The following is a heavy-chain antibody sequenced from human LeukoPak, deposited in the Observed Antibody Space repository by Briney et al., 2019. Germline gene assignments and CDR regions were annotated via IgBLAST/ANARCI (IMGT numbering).Heavy chain of an antibody. D-gene: IGHD1-20*01. J-gene: IGHJ3*02. CDR1: GFTFSTSE. CDR3: VREDNFDALHI. V-gene: IGHV3-48*03. Sequence: GGSLRLSCAASGFTFSTSEMTWVRQAPGKGLEWIAYVASGSTPIYYADSVRGRFTISRDNARNSLFLQMTSLRAEDTALYYCVREDNFDALHIWGQGTMVTVSS. CDR2: VASGSTPI.